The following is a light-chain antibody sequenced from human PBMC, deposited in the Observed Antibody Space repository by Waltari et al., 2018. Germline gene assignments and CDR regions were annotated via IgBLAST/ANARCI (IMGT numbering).Light chain of an antibody. CDR1: MSNIGNNP. Sequence: QSVLTQPPSASGTPGQRVIISCSGTMSNIGNNPVNWYQQLPGTSPKVLIYNDNQRPLWVPDRFSVSKSGPSASLAISGLKSDDEADYYCAARDDSLNVWVFGEGTKVTVL. CDR3: AARDDSLNVWV. CDR2: NDN. J-gene: IGLJ3*02. V-gene: IGLV1-44*01.